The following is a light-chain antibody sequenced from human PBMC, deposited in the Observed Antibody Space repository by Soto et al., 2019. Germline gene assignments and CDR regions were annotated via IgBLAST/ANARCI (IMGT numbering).Light chain of an antibody. CDR3: QQSFSTPPT. Sequence: EMQMTQSPSARSASVGDIVTITCRASQSISSFLSWYQQKAGKAPKLLIYAASSLQSGVPSRFSGSGSGTDFTLTISSLQHEDFASYYCQQSFSTPPTFGHGTKLDIK. J-gene: IGKJ1*01. CDR1: QSISSF. V-gene: IGKV1-39*01. CDR2: AAS.